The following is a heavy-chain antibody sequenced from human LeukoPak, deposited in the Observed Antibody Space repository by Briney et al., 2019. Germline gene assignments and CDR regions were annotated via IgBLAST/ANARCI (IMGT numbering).Heavy chain of an antibody. D-gene: IGHD1-26*01. CDR2: IYHSGST. CDR3: ARGKSRGSHSDY. CDR1: GYSISTDYY. J-gene: IGHJ4*02. V-gene: IGHV4-38-2*02. Sequence: SETLSLTCTVSGYSISTDYYWGWIRQPPGKGLEWIGSIYHSGSTYYNPSLKSRVTISVDTSKNQFSLKLRSVTAADTTLYYCARGKSRGSHSDYWGQGTLVTVSS.